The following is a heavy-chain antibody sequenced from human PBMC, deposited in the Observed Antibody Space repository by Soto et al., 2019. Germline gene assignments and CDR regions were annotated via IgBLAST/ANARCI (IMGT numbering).Heavy chain of an antibody. V-gene: IGHV1-18*04. Sequence: GASAMVPCKASGYTFTCYGISWVRQAPGQGLEWMGWISAYNGNPNYAQGLQGRVTMATDTCRSTAYMELRSLRSDDTAVYYCAGVGRTLAARCYCGKKVWGQGTTVNVS. CDR3: AGVGRTLAARCYCGKKV. CDR1: GYTFTCYG. CDR2: ISAYNGNP. D-gene: IGHD6-6*01. J-gene: IGHJ6*02.